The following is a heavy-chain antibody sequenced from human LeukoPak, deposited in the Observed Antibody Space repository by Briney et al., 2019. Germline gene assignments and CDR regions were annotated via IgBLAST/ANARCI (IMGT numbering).Heavy chain of an antibody. CDR2: MNPNSGNT. D-gene: IGHD5-18*01. J-gene: IGHJ4*02. V-gene: IGHV1-8*01. Sequence: GASVKVSCKASGYTFTSYDINWVRQATGQGLEWMGWMNPNSGNTGYAQKFQGRVTMTRNTSISTAYMELSSLRSEDTAVYYCARGGGVDTAMVLRPMPIYYFDYWGQGTLVTVSS. CDR1: GYTFTSYD. CDR3: ARGGGVDTAMVLRPMPIYYFDY.